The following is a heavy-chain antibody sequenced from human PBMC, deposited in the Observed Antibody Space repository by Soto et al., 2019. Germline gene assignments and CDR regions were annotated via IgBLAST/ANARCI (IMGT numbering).Heavy chain of an antibody. Sequence: SETLSLTCTVSGGSIRSGGYYWSWVRQNPRRGLEWIGNIYYSGNTYYNPSLKSRLTISVDTSENQFSLNLSSVTAADTAVYYCARDRLMATAGTARHYFGLDVWGQGTTVTVSS. D-gene: IGHD5-18*01. J-gene: IGHJ6*02. CDR2: IYYSGNT. CDR1: GGSIRSGGYY. CDR3: ARDRLMATAGTARHYFGLDV. V-gene: IGHV4-31*03.